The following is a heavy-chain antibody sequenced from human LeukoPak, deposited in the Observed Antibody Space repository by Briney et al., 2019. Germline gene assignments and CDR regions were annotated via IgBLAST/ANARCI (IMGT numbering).Heavy chain of an antibody. D-gene: IGHD2-15*01. V-gene: IGHV1-46*01. CDR1: GYTFTGYY. CDR2: INPSGGST. CDR3: ARDYLKVVVAGTAPSAGHMDY. J-gene: IGHJ4*02. Sequence: ASVKVSCKASGYTFTGYYMHWVRQAPGQGLEWMGIINPSGGSTSYAQKFQGRVTMTRDTSTSTVYMELSSLRSEDMAVYYCARDYLKVVVAGTAPSAGHMDYWGQGTLVTVPS.